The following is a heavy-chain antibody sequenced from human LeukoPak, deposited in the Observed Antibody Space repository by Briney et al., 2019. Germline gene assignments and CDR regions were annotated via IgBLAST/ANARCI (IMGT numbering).Heavy chain of an antibody. D-gene: IGHD5-12*01. CDR2: ISWNSNSI. CDR1: GFTFDDYA. V-gene: IGHV3-9*01. CDR3: TRGYVGIDY. Sequence: PGRSLRLSCAASGFTFDDYAMHWVRKAPGKGLEWVSGISWNSNSIGYADSVKGRFTISRDNAKNSLYLQMNSLRAEDTALYYCTRGYVGIDYWGQGTLVTVSS. J-gene: IGHJ4*02.